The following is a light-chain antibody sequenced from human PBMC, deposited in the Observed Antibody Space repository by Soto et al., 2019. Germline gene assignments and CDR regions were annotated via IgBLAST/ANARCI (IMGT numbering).Light chain of an antibody. CDR3: QQSVA. Sequence: EIVMTQSPATLSVSPGERATLSCRASQSVSSNLAWYQQKPGQAPRLLIYGASTRATGIPVRFSGSGSGTEFTLTISSLQSEDFAVYYCQQSVAFGGGTKVEIK. CDR2: GAS. CDR1: QSVSSN. J-gene: IGKJ4*01. V-gene: IGKV3-15*01.